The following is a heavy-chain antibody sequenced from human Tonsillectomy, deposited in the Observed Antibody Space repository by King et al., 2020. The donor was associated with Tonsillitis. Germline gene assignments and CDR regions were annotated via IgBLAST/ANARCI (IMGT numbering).Heavy chain of an antibody. D-gene: IGHD3-10*01. CDR1: GGSISSSNYY. J-gene: IGHJ4*02. Sequence: LQLQESGPGLVKPSETLSLTCTVSGGSISSSNYYWGWIRQPPGKGLEWIGNIYYRGSTYYNVSLRSRVTISVDTSKNQFSLKLSSVTAADTAVYYCARLYYYGSGSYRYYFDYWGQGTLVTVSS. CDR2: IYYRGST. CDR3: ARLYYYGSGSYRYYFDY. V-gene: IGHV4-39*01.